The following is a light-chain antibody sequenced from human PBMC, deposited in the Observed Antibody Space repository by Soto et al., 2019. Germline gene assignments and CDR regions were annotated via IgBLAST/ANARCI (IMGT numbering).Light chain of an antibody. V-gene: IGKV3-20*01. CDR1: QSVNSNY. CDR3: QQYGSSVRT. Sequence: EIVLTQSPGTLSLSPGERATLSCRAGQSVNSNYLAWYQQRPGQAPRLLIYAASNRVTGIPDRFSGSGSGTDFTLTISRLEPEDFAVYDCQQYGSSVRTFGQGTKVELK. J-gene: IGKJ1*01. CDR2: AAS.